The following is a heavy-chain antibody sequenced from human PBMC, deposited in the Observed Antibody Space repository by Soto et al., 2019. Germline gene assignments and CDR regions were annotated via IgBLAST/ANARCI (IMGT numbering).Heavy chain of an antibody. CDR1: GFTFSSYW. J-gene: IGHJ4*02. Sequence: EVQLVESGGDLVQPGGSLRLSCAASGFTFSSYWMAWVRQSPGKGLEWVASMNQHGSDIQYVDSVKGRFTISRDNASILLYLHMNNLSAGDTAFYYCATDTYCPATCYRGHGNWGQGTLVTVSS. CDR2: MNQHGSDI. CDR3: ATDTYCPATCYRGHGN. D-gene: IGHD2-8*02. V-gene: IGHV3-7*01.